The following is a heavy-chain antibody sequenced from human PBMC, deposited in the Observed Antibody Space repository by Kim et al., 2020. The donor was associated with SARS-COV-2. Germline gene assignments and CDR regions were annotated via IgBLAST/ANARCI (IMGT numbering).Heavy chain of an antibody. V-gene: IGHV3-23*01. Sequence: ADSVKGRFTISRDNSKNTLYLQMSSLRVEDTAVYYCAKDIRGYNRPFDYWGQGTPVTVSS. CDR3: AKDIRGYNRPFDY. J-gene: IGHJ4*02. D-gene: IGHD3-22*01.